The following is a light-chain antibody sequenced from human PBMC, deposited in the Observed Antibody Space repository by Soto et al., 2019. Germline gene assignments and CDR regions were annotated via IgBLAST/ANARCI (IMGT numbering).Light chain of an antibody. CDR3: SSYAGRSNV. V-gene: IGLV2-8*01. CDR2: EVN. CDR1: SSDVGGYNY. J-gene: IGLJ1*01. Sequence: QSVLTQPPSASGSPGQSVAISCTGTSSDVGGYNYVSWYQQHPGKAPKLMIYEVNKRPSGVPDRFSGSKSGNTASLTVSGLQAEDEAEYYCSSYAGRSNVFGTGTKLTVL.